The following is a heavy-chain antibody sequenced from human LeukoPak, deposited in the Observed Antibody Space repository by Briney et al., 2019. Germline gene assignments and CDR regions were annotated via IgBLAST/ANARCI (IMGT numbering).Heavy chain of an antibody. Sequence: GGSLRLSCAASGFTFRSYAMSWVRQAPGKGLEWVSAISGSGGSTYYADSVKGRFTISRDNSKNTLYLQMNSLRAEDTAVYYCARGWGDILTGYYHGMDVWGQGTTVTVFS. CDR3: ARGWGDILTGYYHGMDV. V-gene: IGHV3-23*01. CDR2: ISGSGGST. J-gene: IGHJ6*02. CDR1: GFTFRSYA. D-gene: IGHD3-9*01.